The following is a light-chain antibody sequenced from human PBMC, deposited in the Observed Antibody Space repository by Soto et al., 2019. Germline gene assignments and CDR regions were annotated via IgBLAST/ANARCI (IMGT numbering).Light chain of an antibody. CDR3: QQYYSTPRT. CDR1: QSVLYSSNNKNY. J-gene: IGKJ1*01. V-gene: IGKV4-1*01. Sequence: DIVMTQSPDSLAVSLGERATINCKSSQSVLYSSNNKNYLAWYQQKPGKPPKLLIYWASTRESGVPDRFSGSGSGTDFTLNISSLKAEDVAGYYYQQYYSTPRTFGQGTKVEIK. CDR2: WAS.